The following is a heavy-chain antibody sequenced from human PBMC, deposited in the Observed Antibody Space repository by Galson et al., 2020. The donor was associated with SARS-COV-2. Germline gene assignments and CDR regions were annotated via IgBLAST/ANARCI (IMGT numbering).Heavy chain of an antibody. D-gene: IGHD6-19*01. CDR3: AKDAVMGWLVLFDY. J-gene: IGHJ4*02. CDR1: GFTFSSYA. Sequence: QLGESLKISCAASGFTFSSYAMHWVRQAPGKGLEWVAVISYDGSNKYYADSVKGRFTISRDNSKNTLYLQMNSLRAEDTAVYYCAKDAVMGWLVLFDYWGQGTLVTVSS. CDR2: ISYDGSNK. V-gene: IGHV3-30*04.